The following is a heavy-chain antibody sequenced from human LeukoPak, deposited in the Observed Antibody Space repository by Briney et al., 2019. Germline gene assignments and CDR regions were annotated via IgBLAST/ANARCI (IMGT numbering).Heavy chain of an antibody. CDR1: GGTFSSYA. V-gene: IGHV1-69*01. Sequence: SVKVSCKASGGTFSSYAISWVRQAPGQGLEWMGGIIPIFGTANYAQKFQGRVTITADESTSTAYMELSSLRSEDTAVYYCARDSDNWNYFNYWGQGTLVTVSS. CDR3: ARDSDNWNYFNY. CDR2: IIPIFGTA. D-gene: IGHD1-20*01. J-gene: IGHJ4*02.